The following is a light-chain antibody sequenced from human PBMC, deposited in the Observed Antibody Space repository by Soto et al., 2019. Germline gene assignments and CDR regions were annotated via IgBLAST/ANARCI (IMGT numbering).Light chain of an antibody. CDR2: KAS. V-gene: IGKV1-5*03. J-gene: IGKJ1*01. CDR3: LQYTSYLWT. CDR1: QSISSW. Sequence: DIQMTQSPSTLSASVGDRVTITCRASQSISSWLGWWQQKPGRAPKLLIYKASILEGGVPSRFSGSGAETDFTLTISSLQPDDFATYFCLQYTSYLWTFGQGTKVEI.